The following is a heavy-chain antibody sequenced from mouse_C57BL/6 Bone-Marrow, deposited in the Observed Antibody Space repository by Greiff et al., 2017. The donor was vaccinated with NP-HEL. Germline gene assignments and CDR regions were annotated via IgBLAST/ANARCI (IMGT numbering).Heavy chain of an antibody. D-gene: IGHD1-1*01. J-gene: IGHJ1*03. CDR3: TPEYSGSSYVGYFDV. CDR1: GFNIKDDY. V-gene: IGHV14-4*01. CDR2: IDPENGDT. Sequence: EVQRVESGAELVRPGASVKLSCTASGFNIKDDYMHWVKQRPEQGLEWIGWIDPENGDTEYVSKFQGKATITADTSSNTAYLQLSSLTYEDTAAYYCTPEYSGSSYVGYFDVWGTGTTVTVSS.